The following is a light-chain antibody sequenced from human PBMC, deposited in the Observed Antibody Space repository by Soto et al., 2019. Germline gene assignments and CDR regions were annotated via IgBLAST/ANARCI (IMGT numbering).Light chain of an antibody. Sequence: EIVMTQSPATLSVSPGESATLSCRASQSVSSNLAWYQQKPGQAPRLLIYGASTRATGIPARFSGGGSGTEFTLSISSLQSEDFAVYYCQQYNNWPPTFGPVTKVDIK. CDR1: QSVSSN. V-gene: IGKV3-15*01. CDR3: QQYNNWPPT. CDR2: GAS. J-gene: IGKJ3*01.